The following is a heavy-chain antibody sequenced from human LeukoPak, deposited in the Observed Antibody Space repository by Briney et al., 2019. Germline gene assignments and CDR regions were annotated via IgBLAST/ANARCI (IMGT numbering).Heavy chain of an antibody. V-gene: IGHV3-33*01. CDR2: IWYDGSNK. D-gene: IGHD6-13*01. J-gene: IGHJ4*02. CDR3: ARDKFGGSSSLIDY. CDR1: GFTFNSYG. Sequence: GGSLRLSCAASGFTFNSYGMHWVRQAPGKGLERVAVIWYDGSNKFYADSVKGRFTISRDNSKNTLHLQMNSLRVEDTAVYYCARDKFGGSSSLIDYWGQGTLVTVSS.